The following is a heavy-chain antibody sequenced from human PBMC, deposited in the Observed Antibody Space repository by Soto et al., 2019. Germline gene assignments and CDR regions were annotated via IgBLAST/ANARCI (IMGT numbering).Heavy chain of an antibody. CDR2: ISYDGSNK. J-gene: IGHJ4*02. V-gene: IGHV3-30*18. Sequence: PGGSLRLSCAASGFTFSSYGMHWVRQAPGKGLEWVAVISYDGSNKYYADSVKGRFTISRDNSKNTLYLQMNSLRAEDTAVYYCAKDSRPIGSSGGTGYFDYWGQGTLVTVSS. CDR1: GFTFSSYG. D-gene: IGHD6-19*01. CDR3: AKDSRPIGSSGGTGYFDY.